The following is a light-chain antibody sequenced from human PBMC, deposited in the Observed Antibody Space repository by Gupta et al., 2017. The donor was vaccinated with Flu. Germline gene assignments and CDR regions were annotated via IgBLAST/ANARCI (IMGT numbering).Light chain of an antibody. CDR2: MAS. J-gene: IGKJ2*01. CDR1: QSIRNW. Sequence: PSTLSASVGDRVTITCRASQSIRNWLAWYQQKPGKAPNLLIYMASSLESGVPSRFSGSGPGTEFTLTISSLQPEDSATYYCQQYDTYLGTFGQGTKLEIK. CDR3: QQYDTYLGT. V-gene: IGKV1-5*03.